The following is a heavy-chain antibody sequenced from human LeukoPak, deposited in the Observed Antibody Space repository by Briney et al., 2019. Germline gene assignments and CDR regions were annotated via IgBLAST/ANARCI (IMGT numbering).Heavy chain of an antibody. CDR1: GLTFRSFW. CDR3: ARERDGRFSDY. V-gene: IGHV3-7*01. D-gene: IGHD5-24*01. Sequence: GGSLRLSCAVSGLTFRSFWMSWVRQAPGKGLEWVANINQEGSEKYFVDSVKGRFTISRDNAKNSLHLQMNTLTAEDTAVYYCARERDGRFSDYWGQGTLVTVSS. J-gene: IGHJ4*02. CDR2: INQEGSEK.